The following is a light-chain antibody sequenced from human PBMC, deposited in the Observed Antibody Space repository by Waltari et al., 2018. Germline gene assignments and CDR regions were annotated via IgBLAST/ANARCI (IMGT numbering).Light chain of an antibody. CDR3: VLYMGGGISV. V-gene: IGLV8-61*01. J-gene: IGLJ3*02. Sequence: QTVVTQEPSFSVSPGGTVTLTCGFNSGSVSPTFYTGWYQQTPGQPPRTLIYNTNSRSSGVPHRFSGSILGNKAALTITEAQADDESDYYCVLYMGGGISVFGGGTKVTVL. CDR1: SGSVSPTFY. CDR2: NTN.